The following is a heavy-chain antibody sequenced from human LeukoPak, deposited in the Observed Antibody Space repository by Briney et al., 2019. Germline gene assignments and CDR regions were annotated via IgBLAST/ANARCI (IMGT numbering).Heavy chain of an antibody. Sequence: SETLSLTCTGSGGSICSYYWSWLRQPPGKGREGIGYIYYSGSTNYNPSLKRRVTISVDTSKNRLSLKLSSVTAADTAVYYCARDAITIFGVVIPGWYFDLWGRGTLVTVSS. V-gene: IGHV4-59*01. CDR2: IYYSGST. D-gene: IGHD3-3*01. J-gene: IGHJ2*01. CDR3: ARDAITIFGVVIPGWYFDL. CDR1: GGSICSYY.